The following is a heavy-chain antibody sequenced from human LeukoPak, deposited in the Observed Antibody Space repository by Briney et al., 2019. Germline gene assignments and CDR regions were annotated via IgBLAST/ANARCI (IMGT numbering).Heavy chain of an antibody. J-gene: IGHJ4*02. Sequence: GGSLRLSCAASGFTFSSYAMSWVRQAPGKGLEWVSTISGRGDNTYYADSVKGRFTISRDNSKNTLYLQMNSLRLEDTAGYYCAKGAGYSSNWNFDYWGQGTLVTVSS. D-gene: IGHD6-13*01. V-gene: IGHV3-23*01. CDR3: AKGAGYSSNWNFDY. CDR2: ISGRGDNT. CDR1: GFTFSSYA.